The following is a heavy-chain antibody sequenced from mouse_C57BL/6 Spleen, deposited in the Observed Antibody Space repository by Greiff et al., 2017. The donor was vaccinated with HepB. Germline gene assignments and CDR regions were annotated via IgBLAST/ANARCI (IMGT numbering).Heavy chain of an antibody. J-gene: IGHJ2*01. CDR1: GFTFNTYA. Sequence: GGGLVQPNGSLKLSCAASGFTFNTYAMHWVRQAPGKGLEWVARIRSKSSNYATYYADSVKDRFTISRDDSQSMLYLQMNNLKTEDTAMYYCVREGITTVLFDYWGQGTTLTVSS. CDR3: VREGITTVLFDY. D-gene: IGHD1-1*01. CDR2: IRSKSSNYAT. V-gene: IGHV10-3*01.